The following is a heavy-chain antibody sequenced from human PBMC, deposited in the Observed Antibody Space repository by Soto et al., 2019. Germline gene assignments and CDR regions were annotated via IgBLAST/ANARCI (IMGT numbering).Heavy chain of an antibody. CDR1: GYTFTSYG. V-gene: IGHV1-18*01. Sequence: ASVKVSCKASGYTFTSYGISWVRQAPGQGLEWMGWISAYNGNTNYAQKLQGRVTMTTDTSTSTAYMELRSLRSDDTAVYYFARVFCSSTSCYSLDQFDPWGQGTLVTVSS. J-gene: IGHJ5*02. D-gene: IGHD2-2*01. CDR3: ARVFCSSTSCYSLDQFDP. CDR2: ISAYNGNT.